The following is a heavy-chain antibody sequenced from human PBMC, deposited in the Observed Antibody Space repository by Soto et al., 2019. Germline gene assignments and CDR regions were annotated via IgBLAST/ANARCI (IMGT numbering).Heavy chain of an antibody. J-gene: IGHJ4*02. V-gene: IGHV4-59*01. CDR2: IYYSGST. CDR3: ARDLGYSGYDHYFDY. Sequence: ETLSLTCTVSGGSISSYYWSWIRQPPGKGLEWIGYIYYSGSTNYNPSLKSRVTISVDTSKNQFSLKLSSVTAADTAVYYCARDLGYSGYDHYFDYWGQGTLVTVSS. D-gene: IGHD5-12*01. CDR1: GGSISSYY.